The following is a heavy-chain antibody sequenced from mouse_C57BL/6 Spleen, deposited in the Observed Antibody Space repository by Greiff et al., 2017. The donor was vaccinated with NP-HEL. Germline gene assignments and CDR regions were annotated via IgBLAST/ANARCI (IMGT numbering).Heavy chain of an antibody. D-gene: IGHD2-3*01. J-gene: IGHJ2*01. CDR3: ARHGDLVYANFDY. CDR2: ISSGGSYT. CDR1: GFTFSSYG. Sequence: EVQVVESGGDLVKPGGSLKLSCAASGFTFSSYGMSWVRQTPDKRLEWVATISSGGSYTYYPDSVKGRFTISRDNAKNTLYLQMSSLKSEDTAMYYCARHGDLVYANFDYWGQGTTLTVSS. V-gene: IGHV5-6*01.